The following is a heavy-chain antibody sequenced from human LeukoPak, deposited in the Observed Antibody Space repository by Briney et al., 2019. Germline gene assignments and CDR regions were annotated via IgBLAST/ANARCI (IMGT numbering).Heavy chain of an antibody. CDR3: ARVAYGGNSFSWFDP. CDR1: GGSFSGYY. D-gene: IGHD4-23*01. CDR2: INHSGST. V-gene: IGHV4-34*01. Sequence: SETLSLTCAVYGGSFSGYYWSWIRQPPGKGLEWIGEINHSGSTNYNPSLKSRVTISVDTSKNQFSLKLSSVTAVDTAVYYCARVAYGGNSFSWFDPWGQGTLVTVSS. J-gene: IGHJ5*02.